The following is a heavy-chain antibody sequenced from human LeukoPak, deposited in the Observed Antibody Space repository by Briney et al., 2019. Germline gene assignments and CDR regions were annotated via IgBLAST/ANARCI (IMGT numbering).Heavy chain of an antibody. D-gene: IGHD3-10*01. CDR1: GFTFSSYE. CDR3: ARGGGYYYGSGATLDAFDI. V-gene: IGHV3-48*03. CDR2: ISSSGSTI. J-gene: IGHJ3*02. Sequence: GGSLRLSCAASGFTFSSYEMNWVRQAPGKGLEWVSYISSSGSTIYYADSVKGRFTISRDNAKNSLYLQMNSLRAEDTAVYYCARGGGYYYGSGATLDAFDIWGQGTMVTVSS.